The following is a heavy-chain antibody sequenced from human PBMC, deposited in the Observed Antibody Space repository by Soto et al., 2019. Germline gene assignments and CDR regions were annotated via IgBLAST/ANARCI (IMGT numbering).Heavy chain of an antibody. CDR1: RYTFTDHY. V-gene: IGHV1-2*02. CDR2: INPNTGGT. D-gene: IGHD3-16*02. J-gene: IGHJ6*02. CDR3: ARETTIVLVNGLDV. Sequence: QVQLVQSGAEVKKPGASVKVSCKASRYTFTDHYIQWVRQAPGQGLEWMGWINPNTGGTNFAQKFQGRVTMTRDTYFSTAYMELNRLTSDDTAVYFCARETTIVLVNGLDVWGQGTTVTVSS.